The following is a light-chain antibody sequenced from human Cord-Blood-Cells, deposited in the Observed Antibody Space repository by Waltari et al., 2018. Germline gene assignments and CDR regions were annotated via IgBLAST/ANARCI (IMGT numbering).Light chain of an antibody. CDR3: QQYDNLIT. V-gene: IGKV1-33*01. CDR2: DAS. J-gene: IGKJ5*01. CDR1: QGISNY. Sequence: DIQMTQSPSSLSASVGARVTITCQASQGISNYFNWYQQKPGKAPKLLIYDASNLETGVPSRFSGSGSGTDFTFTISSLQPEDIATYYCQQYDNLITFGQGTRLEIK.